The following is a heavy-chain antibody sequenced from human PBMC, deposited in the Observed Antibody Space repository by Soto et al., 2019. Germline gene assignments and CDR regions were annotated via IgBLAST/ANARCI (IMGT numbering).Heavy chain of an antibody. CDR2: IYYSGST. CDR3: ARERTTSASTTNYYYGMDV. J-gene: IGHJ6*02. Sequence: SATLSLTCTVSGGSISSGGYYWSWIRQHPGKGLEWIGYIYYSGSTYYNPSLKSRVTISVDTSKNQFSLKLSSVTAADTAVYYCARERTTSASTTNYYYGMDVWGQGTTVTVSS. V-gene: IGHV4-31*03. CDR1: GGSISSGGYY. D-gene: IGHD1-1*01.